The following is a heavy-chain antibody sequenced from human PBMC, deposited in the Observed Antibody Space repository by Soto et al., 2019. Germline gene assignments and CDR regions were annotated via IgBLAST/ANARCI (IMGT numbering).Heavy chain of an antibody. CDR2: INHSGST. Sequence: SETLSLTCAVYGGSLSDYNWSWIRQPPGKGLEWIGEINHSGSTNYNPSLTSRATISVDTSKNQFSLKLSSVTAADTAVYYCARVHDYRGQRTLVTVSS. CDR3: ARVHDY. CDR1: GGSLSDYN. V-gene: IGHV4-34*01. J-gene: IGHJ4*02.